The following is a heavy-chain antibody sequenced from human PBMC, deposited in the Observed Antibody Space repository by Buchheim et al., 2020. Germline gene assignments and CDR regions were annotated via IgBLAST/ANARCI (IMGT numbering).Heavy chain of an antibody. CDR2: IYYSGST. CDR1: GGSTSSYY. D-gene: IGHD1-26*01. J-gene: IGHJ4*02. CDR3: ARSVGPFDY. Sequence: QVQLQESGPGLVKPSETLSLTCTVSGGSTSSYYWSWIRQPPGKGLEWIGYIYYSGSTNYNPSLKSRVTISVDTSKNQFSLKLSSVTAADTAVYYCARSVGPFDYWGQGTL. V-gene: IGHV4-59*08.